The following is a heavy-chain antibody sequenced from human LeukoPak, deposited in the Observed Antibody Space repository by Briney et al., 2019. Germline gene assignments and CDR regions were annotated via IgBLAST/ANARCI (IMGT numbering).Heavy chain of an antibody. CDR3: ATRHSSSSAVDY. J-gene: IGHJ4*02. Sequence: WGSLTLSCAASGFTFSNNGMHWVRQAPGKGLEWVAFIRYDGSNKYYADSVKGRFTISRDNSKNTLYLQMNSLRAEDTAVYHCATRHSSSSAVDYWGQGTPVTVSS. D-gene: IGHD6-6*01. CDR1: GFTFSNNG. V-gene: IGHV3-30*02. CDR2: IRYDGSNK.